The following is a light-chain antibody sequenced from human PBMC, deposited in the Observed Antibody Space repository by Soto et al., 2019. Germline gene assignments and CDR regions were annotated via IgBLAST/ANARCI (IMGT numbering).Light chain of an antibody. Sequence: EIVMTQSPSTLSVSPGERATLACRASQSVSSNFAWYQQKPGQAPRLLIYGASTRATGIPARLSGSGSGTEFTLTISSLQSEDFAVYYCQQYNNWPSWTFGQGTKVEIK. CDR3: QQYNNWPSWT. CDR2: GAS. V-gene: IGKV3-15*01. CDR1: QSVSSN. J-gene: IGKJ1*01.